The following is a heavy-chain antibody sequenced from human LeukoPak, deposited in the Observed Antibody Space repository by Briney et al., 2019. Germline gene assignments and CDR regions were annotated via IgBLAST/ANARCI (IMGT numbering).Heavy chain of an antibody. CDR3: GKGRYSSTWCSDH. CDR1: GFTFSNYG. J-gene: IGHJ4*02. V-gene: IGHV3-30*18. CDR2: ISYDGTNK. D-gene: IGHD6-13*01. Sequence: GGSLRLSCVASGFTFSNYGMHWVRQAPGKGLEWVAVISYDGTNKYYADSVKGRFTISRDYPKNTLFLQMSSLRAEDTAVYYCGKGRYSSTWCSDHWGQGTLVTVSS.